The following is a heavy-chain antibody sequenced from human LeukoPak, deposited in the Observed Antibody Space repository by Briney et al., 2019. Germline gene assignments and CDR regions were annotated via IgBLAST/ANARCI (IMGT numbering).Heavy chain of an antibody. CDR1: GGSFSGYY. CDR3: ARGYGLGTYYSSNFDY. Sequence: SETLSLTCAVYGGSFSGYYWSWIRQPPGKGLEWIGEINHSGSTNYNPSLKSRVTISVDTSKNQFSLKLSSVTAADTAVYYCARGYGLGTYYSSNFDYWGQGTLVTVSS. D-gene: IGHD3-10*01. V-gene: IGHV4-34*01. J-gene: IGHJ4*02. CDR2: INHSGST.